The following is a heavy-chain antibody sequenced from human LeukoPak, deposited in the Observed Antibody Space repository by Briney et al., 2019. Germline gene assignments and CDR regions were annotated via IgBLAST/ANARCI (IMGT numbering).Heavy chain of an antibody. J-gene: IGHJ4*02. D-gene: IGHD1-26*01. CDR1: GGSFSGYY. Sequence: SETLSLTCAVYGGSFSGYYWSWIRQPPGKGLEWIGEINHSGSTNYNPSLKSRVTISVDTSKNQFSLKLSSVTAADTAVYYCTRRVSGSGPGYWGQGTLVTVSS. V-gene: IGHV4-34*01. CDR3: TRRVSGSGPGY. CDR2: INHSGST.